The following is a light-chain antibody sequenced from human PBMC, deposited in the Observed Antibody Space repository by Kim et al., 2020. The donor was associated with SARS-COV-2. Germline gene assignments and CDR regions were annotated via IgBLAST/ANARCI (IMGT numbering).Light chain of an antibody. J-gene: IGKJ1*01. CDR3: QQYGSSPPT. V-gene: IGKV3-20*01. CDR1: QSVASSY. Sequence: EFVLTQSPGTLSLSPGERATLSCGASQSVASSYIAWYQQGPGHAPSLLIYDASNRATGIPDRFRGSGSGTDFSPTISTVEPEDFSVYYCQQYGSSPPTFGQGTKVDIK. CDR2: DAS.